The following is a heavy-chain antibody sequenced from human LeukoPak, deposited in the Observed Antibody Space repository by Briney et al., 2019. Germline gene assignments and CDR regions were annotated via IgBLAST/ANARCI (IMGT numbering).Heavy chain of an antibody. CDR3: VSFYETY. CDR1: GNYW. CDR2: INSDGSWT. V-gene: IGHV3-74*01. D-gene: IGHD2-2*01. J-gene: IGHJ4*02. Sequence: GGSLRLSCAASGNYWMHWVRQAPGKGLLWVSHINSDGSWTTYTDSVKGRFTISKDNAKNTVYLQMNNLRAEDTAVYYCVSFYETYWGRGTLVTVSS.